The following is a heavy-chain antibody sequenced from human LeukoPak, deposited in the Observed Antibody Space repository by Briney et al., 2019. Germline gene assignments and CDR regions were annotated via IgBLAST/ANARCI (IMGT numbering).Heavy chain of an antibody. D-gene: IGHD2-2*01. CDR3: ARAPLGYCSSTSCFYNWFDP. CDR1: GGTFSSYA. V-gene: IGHV1-69*13. J-gene: IGHJ5*02. CDR2: IIPIFGTA. Sequence: GASVKVSCKASGGTFSSYAISWVRQAPGQGLEWMGGIIPIFGTANYAQKFQGRVTITADESTSTAYMELSSLRSEDTAVYYCARAPLGYCSSTSCFYNWFDPWGQGTLVTVSS.